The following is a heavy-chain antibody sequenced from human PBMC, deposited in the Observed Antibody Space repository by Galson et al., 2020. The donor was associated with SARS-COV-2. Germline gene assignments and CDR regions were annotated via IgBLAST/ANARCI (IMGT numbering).Heavy chain of an antibody. D-gene: IGHD3-10*01. CDR2: IYWNDDK. CDR3: ARSPGSGHRRDY. CDR1: GFSLDSGGVS. V-gene: IGHV2-5*01. Sequence: SGPTLVKPTQTLTLTCTFSGFSLDSGGVSVGWIRQPPGKALEWLTYIYWNDDKRYSPSLKSRLTVTKDTSRNQVVLTMTNMAPADTATYYCARSPGSGHRRDYWGRGILVTVSS. J-gene: IGHJ4*01.